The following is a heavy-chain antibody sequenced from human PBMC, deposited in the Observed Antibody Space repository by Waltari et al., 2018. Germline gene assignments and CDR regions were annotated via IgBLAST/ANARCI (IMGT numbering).Heavy chain of an antibody. CDR3: AKDRRGSLWGYFDY. J-gene: IGHJ4*02. Sequence: QVQLQESGPGLVKPSETLSLTCTVSGGSISSYYWSWIRQPPGKGLEWIGYIYYSGSTNYNPSLKSRVTISVDTSKNQFSLKLSSVTAADTAVYYCAKDRRGSLWGYFDYWGQGTLVTVSS. V-gene: IGHV4-59*01. CDR2: IYYSGST. D-gene: IGHD3-16*01. CDR1: GGSISSYY.